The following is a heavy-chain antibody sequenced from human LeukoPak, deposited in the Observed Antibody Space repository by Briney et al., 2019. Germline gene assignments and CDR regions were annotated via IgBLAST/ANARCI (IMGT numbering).Heavy chain of an antibody. V-gene: IGHV4-34*01. CDR2: INHRGST. CDR1: GGSFSAYY. D-gene: IGHD3-3*01. Sequence: SETLSLTCGVYGGSFSAYYWSWIRQAPEKGLEWIGEINHRGSTNYNPSLKSRVTISLDTSENQFSLKLSSVTAADTAVYYCARGRVTTFGVVIPLDYWGQGALVTVSS. CDR3: ARGRVTTFGVVIPLDY. J-gene: IGHJ4*02.